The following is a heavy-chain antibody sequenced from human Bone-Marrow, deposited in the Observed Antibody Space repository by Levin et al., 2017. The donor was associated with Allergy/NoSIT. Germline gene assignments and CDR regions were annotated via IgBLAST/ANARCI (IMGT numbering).Heavy chain of an antibody. D-gene: IGHD5-12*01. CDR3: AREVAYDGPSDYSGMDV. CDR1: GGSIRSSSYY. Sequence: SPTLSLTCTVSGGSIRSSSYYWGWIRQPPGKGLEWIGTIYYSGSTYYNPSLKSRVTISIDMSKNQFSLKLSSVTAADTAVYYCAREVAYDGPSDYSGMDVWGQGTTVTVSS. V-gene: IGHV4-39*07. J-gene: IGHJ6*02. CDR2: IYYSGST.